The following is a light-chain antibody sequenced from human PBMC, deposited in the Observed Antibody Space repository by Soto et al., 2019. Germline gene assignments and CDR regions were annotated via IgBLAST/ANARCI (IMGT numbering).Light chain of an antibody. CDR3: SSYTSTSTVV. V-gene: IGLV2-14*01. Sequence: QSVLTQPASVSGSPGQSITISCTGTSSDVGGYNFVSWYQQHPGKAPKLMFYDVTNRPSGISNRFSGSKSGNTASLTISGLQAEDEAVYYCSSYTSTSTVVFSGGTKLTVL. CDR1: SSDVGGYNF. CDR2: DVT. J-gene: IGLJ2*01.